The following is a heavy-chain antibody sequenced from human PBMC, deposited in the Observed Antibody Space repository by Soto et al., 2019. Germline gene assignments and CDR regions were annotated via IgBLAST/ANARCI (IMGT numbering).Heavy chain of an antibody. D-gene: IGHD3-16*01. CDR2: IYYSGST. CDR1: GGSISSYY. J-gene: IGHJ4*02. V-gene: IGHV4-59*08. CDR3: ARQHYDPPAHFDY. Sequence: SETLSLTCTVSGGSISSYYWSWIRQPQGKGLEWIGYIYYSGSTNYNPSLKSRVTISVDTSKNQFSLKLSSVTAADTAVYYCARQHYDPPAHFDYWGQGTLVTVS.